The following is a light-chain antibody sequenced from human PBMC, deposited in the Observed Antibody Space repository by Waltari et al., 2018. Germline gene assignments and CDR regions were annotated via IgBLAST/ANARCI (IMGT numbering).Light chain of an antibody. CDR2: GVN. V-gene: IGLV2-23*02. J-gene: IGLJ3*02. Sequence: QSALTQPASVSGSRGQSITIPCTGSSSDIGSYNVVSWFQHHPGKAPKLLSYGVNNRPSGVSNRFSGSKSGNTASLTISGLQAEDEADYYCSSYAGSVVFGGGTKLTVL. CDR3: SSYAGSVV. CDR1: SSDIGSYNV.